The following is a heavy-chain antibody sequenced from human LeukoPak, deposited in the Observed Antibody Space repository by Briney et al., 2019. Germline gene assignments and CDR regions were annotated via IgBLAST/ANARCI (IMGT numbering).Heavy chain of an antibody. V-gene: IGHV3-21*04. J-gene: IGHJ3*02. CDR2: ITSSNNYI. Sequence: GGSLRLSCAGSGFTFSTYSMNWVRQAPGKGLEWVSSITSSNNYIYYADSMKGRFTISRDNAKNSLYLQMNSLRVEDTAVYYCAKDSARAGSTRLGHGAFDIWGQGTMVTVSS. CDR1: GFTFSTYS. CDR3: AKDSARAGSTRLGHGAFDI. D-gene: IGHD2-2*01.